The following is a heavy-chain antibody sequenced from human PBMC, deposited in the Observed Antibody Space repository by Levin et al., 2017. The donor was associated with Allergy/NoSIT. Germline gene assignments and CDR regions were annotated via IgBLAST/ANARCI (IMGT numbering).Heavy chain of an antibody. D-gene: IGHD3-22*01. CDR2: ISYDGSNK. CDR1: GFTFSSYA. CDR3: ARDADDSSGYPNDPFDY. J-gene: IGHJ4*02. V-gene: IGHV3-30-3*01. Sequence: GGSLRLSCAASGFTFSSYAMHWVRQAPGKGLEWVAVISYDGSNKYYADSVKGRFTISRDNSKNTLYLQMNSLRAEDTAVYYCARDADDSSGYPNDPFDYWGQGTLVTVSS.